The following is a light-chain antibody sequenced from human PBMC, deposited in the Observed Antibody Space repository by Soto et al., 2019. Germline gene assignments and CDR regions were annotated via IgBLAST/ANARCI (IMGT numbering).Light chain of an antibody. V-gene: IGLV1-40*01. Sequence: QSVLTQPPSVSGAPGQRVTISCTGSSSNIGARYDVHWYQQVPGTAPKLLICGNTNRPSGVPDRFSGSRSGTSASLAITGLQAEDEADYYCQSYDSDLRGVIFGGGTKVTVL. CDR2: GNT. J-gene: IGLJ2*01. CDR1: SSNIGARYD. CDR3: QSYDSDLRGVI.